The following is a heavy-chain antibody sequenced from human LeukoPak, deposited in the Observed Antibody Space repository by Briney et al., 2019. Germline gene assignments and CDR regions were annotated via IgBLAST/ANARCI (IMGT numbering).Heavy chain of an antibody. J-gene: IGHJ5*02. D-gene: IGHD3-16*01. CDR1: GGSISSYY. CDR2: IYTSGST. V-gene: IGHV4-4*07. CDR3: ARDLMNWFDP. Sequence: SETLSLTCTVSGGSISSYYRSWIRQPSGKGLEWIGRIYTSGSTNYNPSLKSRVTMSVDTANNQFSLKLSSRTAADTAVYYCARDLMNWFDPWGQGTLVTVSS.